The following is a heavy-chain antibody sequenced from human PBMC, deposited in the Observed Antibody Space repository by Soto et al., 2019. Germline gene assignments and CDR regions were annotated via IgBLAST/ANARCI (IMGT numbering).Heavy chain of an antibody. CDR3: ARGRRCSGGSCYPHPYFDR. V-gene: IGHV3-21*01. J-gene: IGHJ4*02. CDR2: ISTSDTYV. Sequence: GGSLRLSCEASTFTFSTYSMSWVRQAPGKGLEWVSSISTSDTYVYYADSVEGRFTISRDDAKNSLYLHMNSLRAEDTAVYYCARGRRCSGGSCYPHPYFDRWGQGTLVTVSS. D-gene: IGHD2-15*01. CDR1: TFTFSTYS.